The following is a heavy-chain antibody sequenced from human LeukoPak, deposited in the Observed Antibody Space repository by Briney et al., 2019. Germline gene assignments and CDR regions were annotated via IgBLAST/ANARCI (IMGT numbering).Heavy chain of an antibody. CDR1: GFTFSSYA. J-gene: IGHJ4*02. D-gene: IGHD1-26*01. CDR3: AKVRAPRQYYFDY. V-gene: IGHV3-30*04. CDR2: ISYDGSNK. Sequence: GGSLRLSCAASGFTFSSYAMHWVRQAPGKGLEWVAFISYDGSNKYYADSVKGRFTISRDNSKNTLYLQMNSLRAEDTAVYYCAKVRAPRQYYFDYWGQGTLVTVSS.